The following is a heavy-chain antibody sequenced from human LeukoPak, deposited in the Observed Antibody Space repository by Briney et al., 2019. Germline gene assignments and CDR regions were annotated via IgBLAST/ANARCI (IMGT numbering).Heavy chain of an antibody. Sequence: PGGSLRLSCVASGFTFTDYWMTWVRQAPGKGLEWVSHISSSGTIIYYADSVKGRFTISRDNAKNSLYLQMNSLRAEDTAVYYCARAMTSWGQGTLVTVSS. V-gene: IGHV3-48*04. CDR3: ARAMTS. J-gene: IGHJ4*02. D-gene: IGHD4-11*01. CDR2: ISSSGTII. CDR1: GFTFTDYW.